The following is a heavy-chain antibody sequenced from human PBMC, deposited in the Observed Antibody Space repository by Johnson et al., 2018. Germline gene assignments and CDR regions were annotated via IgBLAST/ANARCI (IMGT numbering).Heavy chain of an antibody. V-gene: IGHV1-8*01. D-gene: IGHD3-3*01. CDR1: GYTFTSYH. CDR3: AGRTRSRTATFRVVVPIDYYYCDMDV. J-gene: IGHJ6*02. Sequence: QVQLVQSGAEVYKPGASVKVSCQASGYTFTSYHINGVRQATGQGLEWMGWMNPDNGDTGYAQNFQGRVTLTRDTSISTAYMELSSLGYDDTAGYYGAGRTRSRTATFRVVVPIDYYYCDMDVWGQGTTVTVSS. CDR2: MNPDNGDT.